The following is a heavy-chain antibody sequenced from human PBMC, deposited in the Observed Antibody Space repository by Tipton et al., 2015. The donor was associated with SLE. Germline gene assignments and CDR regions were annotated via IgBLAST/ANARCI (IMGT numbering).Heavy chain of an antibody. J-gene: IGHJ5*02. D-gene: IGHD2-2*01. Sequence: TLSLPCTVSGGSISSGGYYWSWIRQHPGKGLEWIGDIYYSGSTYYNPSLKSRVTISVDTSKNQFSLKMSSVTAADTAVYYCARDCSSTSCPGGFDPWGQGTLVTASS. V-gene: IGHV4-31*03. CDR2: IYYSGST. CDR1: GGSISSGGYY. CDR3: ARDCSSTSCPGGFDP.